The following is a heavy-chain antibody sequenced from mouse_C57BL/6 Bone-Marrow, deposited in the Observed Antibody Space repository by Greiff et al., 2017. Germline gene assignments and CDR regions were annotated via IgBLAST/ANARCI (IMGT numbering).Heavy chain of an antibody. V-gene: IGHV1-55*01. D-gene: IGHD1-1*01. CDR1: GYTFTSYW. J-gene: IGHJ1*03. Sequence: QVQLQQPGAELVKPGASVTMSCKASGYTFTSYWITWVKQTPVQGLEWIGDIYPGSGSTNYNEKFKSKATLTVDTSSRTAYTQLSSLTSEDSAVYYCARLDYYGSWYFDVWGTGTTVTVSS. CDR2: IYPGSGST. CDR3: ARLDYYGSWYFDV.